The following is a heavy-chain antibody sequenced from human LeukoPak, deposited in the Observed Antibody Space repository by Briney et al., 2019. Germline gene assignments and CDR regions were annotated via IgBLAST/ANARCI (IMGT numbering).Heavy chain of an antibody. CDR1: GASVSGKF. D-gene: IGHD3/OR15-3a*01. Sequence: SETLSLTCTVSGASVSGKFWSWIRHSPGNGLEWIGLIYYSGSTKFNPSLKSRVAMSVDPSNNQFSLSLSSVTTTDTAVYFCVGGGDWLPEYWGHGTQVIVSS. CDR2: IYYSGST. V-gene: IGHV4-59*02. J-gene: IGHJ4*01. CDR3: VGGGDWLPEY.